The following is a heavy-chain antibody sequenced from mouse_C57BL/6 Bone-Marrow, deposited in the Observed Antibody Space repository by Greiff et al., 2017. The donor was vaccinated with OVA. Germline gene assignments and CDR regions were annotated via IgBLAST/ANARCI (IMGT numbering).Heavy chain of an antibody. D-gene: IGHD1-1*01. CDR1: GYSFTGYY. Sequence: EVQLQQSGPELVKPGASVKISCKASGYSFTGYYMHWVKQRSEKSLEWIGEINPSTGGTSYNQKFKGKATLTVDKSSSTAYMQLTSLTSEDSAVYYCAKTDFYDDCWGPGTTLTASS. J-gene: IGHJ2*01. CDR2: INPSTGGT. CDR3: AKTDFYDDC. V-gene: IGHV1-43*01.